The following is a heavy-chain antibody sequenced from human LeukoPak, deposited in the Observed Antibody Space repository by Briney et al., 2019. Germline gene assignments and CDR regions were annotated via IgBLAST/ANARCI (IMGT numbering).Heavy chain of an antibody. V-gene: IGHV3-21*01. CDR1: GFTFSSYS. D-gene: IGHD2-21*02. J-gene: IGHJ4*02. CDR3: ARDFTGTDCGGDCNDY. CDR2: ISSSSSYI. Sequence: GGSLRLSCAASGFTFSSYSMNWVRQAPGKGLEWVSSISSSSSYIYYADSMKGRFAISRDNAKNSLYLQMNSLRAEDTAVYYCARDFTGTDCGGDCNDYWGQGTLVTVSS.